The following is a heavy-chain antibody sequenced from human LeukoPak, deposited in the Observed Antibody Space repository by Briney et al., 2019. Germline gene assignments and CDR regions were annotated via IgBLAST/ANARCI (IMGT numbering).Heavy chain of an antibody. CDR3: AKDRTVVTPNWFDP. D-gene: IGHD4-23*01. V-gene: IGHV3-23*01. Sequence: TGGSLRLSCAASGLSFSTFAMSWVRQAPGKGLEWVSAISGSGGSTYYADSVKGRFTISRDNSKNTLYLQMNSLRAEDTAVYYCAKDRTVVTPNWFDPWGQGTLVTVSS. CDR2: ISGSGGST. J-gene: IGHJ5*02. CDR1: GLSFSTFA.